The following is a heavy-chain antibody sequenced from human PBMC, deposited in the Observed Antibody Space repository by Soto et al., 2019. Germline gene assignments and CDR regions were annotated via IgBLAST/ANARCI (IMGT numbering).Heavy chain of an antibody. Sequence: QVQLQESGPGLVKPSETLSLTCTVSGVFVSSGNYYWSWIRQPPGKGLEWIGYIYYGGKTNYSPPPKSRVTISGDPHKNQFALKLSSVTAADTAVYYCSRGRGGGYTYGLDYWGQGTLVTVSS. J-gene: IGHJ4*02. D-gene: IGHD5-18*01. V-gene: IGHV4-61*01. CDR1: GVFVSSGNYY. CDR3: SRGRGGGYTYGLDY. CDR2: IYYGGKT.